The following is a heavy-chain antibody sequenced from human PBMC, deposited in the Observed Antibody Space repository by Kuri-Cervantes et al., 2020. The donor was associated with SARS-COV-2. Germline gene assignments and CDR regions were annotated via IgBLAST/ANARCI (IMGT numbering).Heavy chain of an antibody. Sequence: ASVKVSCKASGYSFSSYDINWVRQAAGQGLEWMGWLNPDTGNTGNAKEFQGRVTMTTDTSINTAYMEVSSLSFEDTAIYYCARLEYQLLLSHSYYYMDVWGKGTTVTVSS. D-gene: IGHD2-2*01. J-gene: IGHJ6*03. CDR3: ARLEYQLLLSHSYYYMDV. V-gene: IGHV1-8*01. CDR2: LNPDTGNT. CDR1: GYSFSSYD.